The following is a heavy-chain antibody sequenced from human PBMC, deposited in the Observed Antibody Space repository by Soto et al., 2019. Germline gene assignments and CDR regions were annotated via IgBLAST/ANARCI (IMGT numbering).Heavy chain of an antibody. CDR1: GGTFSSYT. CDR3: ARAPAVKEFLDY. V-gene: IGHV1-69*02. Sequence: QVPLVQSGAEVKKPGSSVKVSCKTSGGTFSSYTISWVRQAPGQGLEWVGMVSPILGIPNYAQKFQGRVTITADKSTRTAHMELSSLRSEDTAVYFCARAPAVKEFLDYWGQGTLVTVSS. CDR2: VSPILGIP. D-gene: IGHD6-19*01. J-gene: IGHJ4*02.